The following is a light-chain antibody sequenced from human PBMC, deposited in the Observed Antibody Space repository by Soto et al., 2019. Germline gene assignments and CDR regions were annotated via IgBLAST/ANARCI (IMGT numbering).Light chain of an antibody. Sequence: EIVMTQSPATLSVSPGERATLSCRASQSVSSNLAWYQQKPGQAPRLLIYGASTRATGIPARFSGSGSGTAFTLTISSLQSEDFAVYYCQQYNYWYTFGQGTKLEIK. CDR1: QSVSSN. CDR3: QQYNYWYT. J-gene: IGKJ2*01. CDR2: GAS. V-gene: IGKV3-15*01.